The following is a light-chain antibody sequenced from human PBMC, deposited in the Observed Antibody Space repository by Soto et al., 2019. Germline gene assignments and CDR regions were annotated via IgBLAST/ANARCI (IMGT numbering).Light chain of an antibody. CDR2: EDT. Sequence: QSVLTQPASVSGSPGQSITISCTGTSSDVGNYNLVSWYQQHPGKAPKLIIYEDTKRPSGVSNRFSGSKSGNTASLTISGLQAEDEADYYCCSYAGSSTYVFGTGTKVTVL. CDR3: CSYAGSSTYV. CDR1: SSDVGNYNL. V-gene: IGLV2-23*01. J-gene: IGLJ1*01.